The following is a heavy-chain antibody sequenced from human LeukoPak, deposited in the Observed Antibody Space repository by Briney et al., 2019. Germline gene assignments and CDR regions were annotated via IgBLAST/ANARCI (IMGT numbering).Heavy chain of an antibody. CDR3: AREMATTFSFDY. Sequence: ASVKVSCKASGYTFTSYGISWVRQAPGQGLEWMGWISAFNGNTNYAQKLQGRVTMTTDTSTSTAYMELRSLRSDDTAVYYCAREMATTFSFDYWGQGTLVTVSS. CDR2: ISAFNGNT. D-gene: IGHD5-24*01. J-gene: IGHJ4*02. V-gene: IGHV1-18*01. CDR1: GYTFTSYG.